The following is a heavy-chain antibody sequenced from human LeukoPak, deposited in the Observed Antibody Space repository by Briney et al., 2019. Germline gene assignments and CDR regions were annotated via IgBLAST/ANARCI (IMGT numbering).Heavy chain of an antibody. D-gene: IGHD1-14*01. J-gene: IGHJ3*01. CDR3: ARRNPNRNALDL. V-gene: IGHV3-7*01. CDR1: GFTLNSYL. Sequence: GGSLRLSCAASGFTLNSYLMSWVRQAPGRGLEWVANIKKDGSEESYLDSVKGRFTVSRDNAKNSLFLQIKSLRGDDTAVYYCARRNPNRNALDLWGQGTMVTISS. CDR2: IKKDGSEE.